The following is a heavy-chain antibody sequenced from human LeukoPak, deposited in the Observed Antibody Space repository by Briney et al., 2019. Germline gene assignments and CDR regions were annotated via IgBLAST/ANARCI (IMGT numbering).Heavy chain of an antibody. CDR3: AKCLRSLDYYYYMDV. CDR2: IRYDGSNK. J-gene: IGHJ6*03. D-gene: IGHD3-16*01. CDR1: GFTFSTYG. V-gene: IGHV3-30*02. Sequence: PGGSLGLSCAASGFTFSTYGMHWVRQAPGKGLEWVTFIRYDGSNKYYADSVKGRFTISRDNSKSTLYLQMNSLRAEDTAVYYCAKCLRSLDYYYYMDVWGKGTTVTVSS.